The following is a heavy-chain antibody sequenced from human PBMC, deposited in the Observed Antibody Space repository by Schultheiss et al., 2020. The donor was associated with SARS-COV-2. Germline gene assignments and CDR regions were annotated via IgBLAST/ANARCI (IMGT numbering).Heavy chain of an antibody. D-gene: IGHD4-23*01. CDR1: GGSISSYY. Sequence: SETLSLTCTVSGGSISSYYWSWIRQPAGKGLEWIGRIYTSGSTNYNPSLKSRVTMSVDTSKNQFSLKLSSVTAADTAVYYCARGRIDNGGVNSVNPLGVYYYYMDVWGKGTTVTVSS. J-gene: IGHJ6*03. CDR3: ARGRIDNGGVNSVNPLGVYYYYMDV. V-gene: IGHV4-4*07. CDR2: IYTSGST.